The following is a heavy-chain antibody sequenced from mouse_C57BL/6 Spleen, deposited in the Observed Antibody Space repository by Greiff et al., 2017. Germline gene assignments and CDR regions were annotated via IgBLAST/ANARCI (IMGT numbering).Heavy chain of an antibody. J-gene: IGHJ3*01. V-gene: IGHV1-69*01. Sequence: QVQLQQPGAELVMPGASVKLSCKASGYTFTSYWMHWVKQRPGQGLEWIGEIDPSDSYTNYNQKFKGKSTLTVDKSSSTAYMQLSSLTSEDSAVYYCARASWGEFACWGQGTLVTVSA. CDR1: GYTFTSYW. D-gene: IGHD4-1*01. CDR2: IDPSDSYT. CDR3: ARASWGEFAC.